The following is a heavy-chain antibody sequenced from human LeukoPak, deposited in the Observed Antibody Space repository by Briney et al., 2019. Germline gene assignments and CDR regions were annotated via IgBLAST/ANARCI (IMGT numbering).Heavy chain of an antibody. J-gene: IGHJ4*02. V-gene: IGHV4-4*07. CDR2: IYTSGST. CDR1: GGSISSYY. CDR3: ARDSRHTPLYYFDY. Sequence: SETLSLTCTVSGGSISSYYWSWIRQPAGKGLEWIGRIYTSGSTYYNPSLKSRVTISVDTSKNQFSLKLSSVTAADTAVYYCARDSRHTPLYYFDYWGQGTLVTVPS. D-gene: IGHD6-13*01.